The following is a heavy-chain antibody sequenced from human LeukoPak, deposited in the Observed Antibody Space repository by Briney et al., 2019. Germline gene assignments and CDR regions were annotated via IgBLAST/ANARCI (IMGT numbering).Heavy chain of an antibody. CDR2: INPNSGGT. Sequence: ASVKVSCKASGYTYTGYYMHWVRQAPGQGLEWMGWINPNSGGTNYAQKFQGRVTMTRDTSISTAYMELSRLRSDDTAVYYCARRFEYCSSTSCYPFDYWGQGTLVTVSS. CDR3: ARRFEYCSSTSCYPFDY. V-gene: IGHV1-2*02. CDR1: GYTYTGYY. J-gene: IGHJ4*02. D-gene: IGHD2-2*01.